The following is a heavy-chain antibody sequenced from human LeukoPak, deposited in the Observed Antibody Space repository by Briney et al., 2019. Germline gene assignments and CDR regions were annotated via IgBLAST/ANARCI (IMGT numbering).Heavy chain of an antibody. J-gene: IGHJ4*02. D-gene: IGHD3-9*01. V-gene: IGHV1-18*01. CDR3: ARTQGYYDILT. CDR1: GYTFTSYA. Sequence: ASVKVSCKTSGYTFTSYAISWVRKAPGQGLEWMGWITGSNGHTRLSQKFQGRFTMTVETSTTTVNMELRSLRVDDTAVYYCARTQGYYDILTWGQGTLVTVSS. CDR2: ITGSNGHT.